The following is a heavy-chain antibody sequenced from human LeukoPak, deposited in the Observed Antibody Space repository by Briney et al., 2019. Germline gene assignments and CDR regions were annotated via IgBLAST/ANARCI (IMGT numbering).Heavy chain of an antibody. Sequence: GASVKVYCKVSGYTLTELSMHWVRQAPGKGLEWMGGFDPEDGETIYAQKFQGRVTMTEDTSTDTAYMELSSLRSEDTAVYYCAKVVVGDCSSTSCYVFDYWGQGTLVTVSS. J-gene: IGHJ4*02. CDR1: GYTLTELS. CDR2: FDPEDGET. CDR3: AKVVVGDCSSTSCYVFDY. D-gene: IGHD2-2*01. V-gene: IGHV1-24*01.